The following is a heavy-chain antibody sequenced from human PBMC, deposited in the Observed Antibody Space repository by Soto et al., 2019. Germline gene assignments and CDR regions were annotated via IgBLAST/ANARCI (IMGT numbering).Heavy chain of an antibody. V-gene: IGHV3-30*18. D-gene: IGHD2-2*01. CDR1: GFTFSSYG. Sequence: PGGSLRLSCAASGFTFSSYGMHWVRQAPGKGLEWVAVISYDGSNKYYADSVKGRFTISRDNSKNTLYLQMNSLRAEDTAVYYCAKDFGIVVVPAAASGGTRSGNYYYYYGMDVWGQGTTVTVSS. CDR2: ISYDGSNK. CDR3: AKDFGIVVVPAAASGGTRSGNYYYYYGMDV. J-gene: IGHJ6*02.